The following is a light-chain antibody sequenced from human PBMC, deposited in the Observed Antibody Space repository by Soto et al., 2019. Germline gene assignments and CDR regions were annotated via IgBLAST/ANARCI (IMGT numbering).Light chain of an antibody. CDR3: QQYNTYLT. CDR1: RSISSW. J-gene: IGKJ4*01. V-gene: IGKV1-5*03. CDR2: KAS. Sequence: DIQMTQSPSTLSASVGDRVTITCRASRSISSWLAWYQQKPGKAPKLLIFKASDLKSGVPSRFSGSGSGTEFTLTISGLQPDDFATYYCQQYNTYLTFGGGTKVDIK.